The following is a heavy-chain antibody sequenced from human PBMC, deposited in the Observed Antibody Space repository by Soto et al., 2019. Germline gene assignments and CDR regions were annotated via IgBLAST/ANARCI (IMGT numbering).Heavy chain of an antibody. CDR1: GFTFSNYW. Sequence: EVQLVESGGGLVQPGGSLRLSCAGSGFTFSNYWMHWVRQAPGKGLEWVSRIDHDGPTDYADSVRGRFTISRDNAENTLYLQMNSLRREGTAVYYCVRDSQGDYWGQGTLVTVSS. V-gene: IGHV3-74*01. J-gene: IGHJ4*02. CDR2: IDHDGPT. CDR3: VRDSQGDY.